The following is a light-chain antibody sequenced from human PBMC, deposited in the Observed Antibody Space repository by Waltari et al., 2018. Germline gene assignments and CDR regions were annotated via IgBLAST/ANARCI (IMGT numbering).Light chain of an antibody. CDR3: QQTYMTPYT. J-gene: IGKJ2*01. Sequence: DIQMTQSPSSLSASVGDRVTISCRASQTISNYLTWDQQRPGRAPKVLIYAASSVHGGVPIRFSGTGSGTDFSLTISSLQPEDFATYYCQQTYMTPYTFGQGTKVEIK. V-gene: IGKV1-39*01. CDR1: QTISNY. CDR2: AAS.